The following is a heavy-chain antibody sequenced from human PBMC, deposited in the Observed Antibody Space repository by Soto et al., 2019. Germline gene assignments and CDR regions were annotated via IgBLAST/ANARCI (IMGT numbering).Heavy chain of an antibody. CDR2: IGTAGDT. V-gene: IGHV3-13*01. J-gene: IGHJ4*02. CDR1: VFTFSSYD. Sequence: LRLSFAASVFTFSSYDMHWVRQATGKGLEWVSAIGTAGDTYYPGSVKGRFTISRENAKNSLYLQMNSLRAGDTAVYYCARVRVTTTAYYFDYWGQGPLLTLSS. CDR3: ARVRVTTTAYYFDY. D-gene: IGHD4-17*01.